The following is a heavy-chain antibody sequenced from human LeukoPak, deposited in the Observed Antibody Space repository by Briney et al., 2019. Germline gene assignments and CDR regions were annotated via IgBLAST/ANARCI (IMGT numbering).Heavy chain of an antibody. CDR3: ARLEELLHIDY. V-gene: IGHV4-38-2*01. CDR2: IYHSGST. Sequence: KPSETLSLTCAVSGYSISSGYYWGWIRQPPGKGLEWIGSIYHSGSTYYNPSLKSRVTISVDTSKNQFSLKLSSVTAADTAVYYCARLEELLHIDYWGQGTLVTVSS. D-gene: IGHD1-26*01. CDR1: GYSISSGYY. J-gene: IGHJ4*02.